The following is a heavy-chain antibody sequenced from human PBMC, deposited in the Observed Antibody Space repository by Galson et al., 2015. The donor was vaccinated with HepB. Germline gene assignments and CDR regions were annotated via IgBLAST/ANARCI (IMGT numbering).Heavy chain of an antibody. J-gene: IGHJ3*02. Sequence: SLRLSCAASGFTFDDYAMHWVRQAPGKGLEWVSGISWNSGSIGYADSVKGRFTISRDNAKNSLYLQMNSLRAEDTALYYCAKEGGEDAFDIWGQGTMVTVSS. V-gene: IGHV3-9*01. D-gene: IGHD2-15*01. CDR1: GFTFDDYA. CDR3: AKEGGEDAFDI. CDR2: ISWNSGSI.